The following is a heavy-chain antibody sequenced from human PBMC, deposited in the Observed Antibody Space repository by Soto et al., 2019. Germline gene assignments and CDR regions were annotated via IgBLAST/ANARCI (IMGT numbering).Heavy chain of an antibody. CDR2: IYYSGST. CDR3: ARRLYYDSSGFEGGGMDV. Sequence: SETLSLTCSVSGGTIRSDYWSWIRQPPGKRLEWIGYIYYSGSTNYNPSLKSRVTISVDTSKNQFSLKLSSVTAADTAVYYCARRLYYDSSGFEGGGMDVWGQGTTVT. CDR1: GGTIRSDY. V-gene: IGHV4-59*08. D-gene: IGHD3-22*01. J-gene: IGHJ6*02.